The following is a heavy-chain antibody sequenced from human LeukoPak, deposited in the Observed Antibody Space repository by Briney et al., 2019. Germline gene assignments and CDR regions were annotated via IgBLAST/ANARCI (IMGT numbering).Heavy chain of an antibody. CDR3: ARLSYNWNTGY. CDR1: GGSISSGGYY. Sequence: KSSETLSLTCTVSGGSISSGGYYWSWIRQHPGKGLEWIGYIYYSGGTYYNPSLKSRVTISVDTSKNQFSLKLTSVTAADTAVYYCARLSYNWNTGYWGQGTLVTVSS. CDR2: IYYSGGT. D-gene: IGHD1/OR15-1a*01. J-gene: IGHJ4*02. V-gene: IGHV4-31*03.